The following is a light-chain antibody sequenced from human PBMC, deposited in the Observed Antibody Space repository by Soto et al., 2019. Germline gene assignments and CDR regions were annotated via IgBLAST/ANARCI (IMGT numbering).Light chain of an antibody. V-gene: IGKV3-15*01. Sequence: EKVMSQSRATLCVSPWERVTLSCMASQNIHNHMSWFLQKPGQTPRLLIYDAIIRAADVPARFSGSWSGTEFTLTINSLQSEDFAVYYCQQYDAWPLTFGGGTKVDIK. CDR1: QNIHNH. CDR3: QQYDAWPLT. J-gene: IGKJ4*01. CDR2: DAI.